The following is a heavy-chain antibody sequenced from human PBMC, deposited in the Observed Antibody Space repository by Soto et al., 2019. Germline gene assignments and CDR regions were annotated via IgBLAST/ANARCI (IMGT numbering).Heavy chain of an antibody. V-gene: IGHV3-48*01. D-gene: IGHD6-13*01. CDR2: ISSSSSSI. CDR3: ARDLAAAGNFDY. CDR1: GFTFSSYS. Sequence: GGSLRLSCAASGFTFSSYSLNWVRQAPGKGLEWVSYISSSSSSIYYADSVKGRFTISRDNAKNSLYLQMNSLRGEDTAVYYCARDLAAAGNFDYWGQGTLVTVSS. J-gene: IGHJ4*02.